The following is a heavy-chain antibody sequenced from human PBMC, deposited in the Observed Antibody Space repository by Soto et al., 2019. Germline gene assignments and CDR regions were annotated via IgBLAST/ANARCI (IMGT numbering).Heavy chain of an antibody. CDR2: IFYSGST. CDR3: ACSLSGGYSYGFYYYVWDV. V-gene: IGHV4-39*01. D-gene: IGHD5-18*01. J-gene: IGHJ6*02. Sequence: SETLSLTCTVSGGSISSSSYYWGWIRQPPGKGLEWIGSIFYSGSTYYNPSLKSRVTISVDTSKNQFSLKLSSVTAADTAVYYCACSLSGGYSYGFYYYVWDVWCRGTTVTVS. CDR1: GGSISSSSYY.